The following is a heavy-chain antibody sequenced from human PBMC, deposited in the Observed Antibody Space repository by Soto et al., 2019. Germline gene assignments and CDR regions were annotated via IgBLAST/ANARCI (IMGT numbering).Heavy chain of an antibody. CDR1: GGSISSGGYY. Sequence: TLSLTCTVSGGSISSGGYYWSWIRQHPGKGLEWIGYIYDSENTDYNPSLKSRATITVDTSKNQFSLKLSSVTAADTAVYYCAREYYYDSSKPFDIWGQGTMVTVSS. D-gene: IGHD3-22*01. J-gene: IGHJ3*02. CDR3: AREYYYDSSKPFDI. V-gene: IGHV4-31*03. CDR2: IYDSENT.